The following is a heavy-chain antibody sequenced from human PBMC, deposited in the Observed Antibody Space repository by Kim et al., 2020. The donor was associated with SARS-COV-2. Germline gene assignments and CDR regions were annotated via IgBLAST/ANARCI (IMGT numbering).Heavy chain of an antibody. V-gene: IGHV3-74*01. CDR3: ERLGVSGWYDWFDP. D-gene: IGHD6-19*01. J-gene: IGHJ5*02. CDR1: GFTFSSYW. CDR2: INSDGSRT. Sequence: GGSLRLSCAASGFTFSSYWMHWVRQAPGKGLVWVSRINSDGSRTNYADAEKGRFNISRDNAKNTQFLQLNSLTAEDTAVYYCERLGVSGWYDWFDPWGQGTLLTHSS.